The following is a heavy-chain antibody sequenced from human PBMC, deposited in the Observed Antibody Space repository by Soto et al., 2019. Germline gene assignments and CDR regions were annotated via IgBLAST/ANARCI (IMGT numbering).Heavy chain of an antibody. D-gene: IGHD6-13*01. Sequence: QVQLVESGGGVVQPGRSLRLSCAASGFTFSNYAMHWIRQAPGTGLVWVAVISYDESNKYYPDSVKGRFTISRDNSKNTRYLQMYSLRAEDTAGYYCVRPGYSSSPGYYYYGMDVWGQGTTVTVSS. CDR2: ISYDESNK. V-gene: IGHV3-30-3*01. CDR3: VRPGYSSSPGYYYYGMDV. J-gene: IGHJ6*02. CDR1: GFTFSNYA.